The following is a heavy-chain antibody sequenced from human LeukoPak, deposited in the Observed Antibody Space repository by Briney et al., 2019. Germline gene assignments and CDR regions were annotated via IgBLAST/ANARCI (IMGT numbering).Heavy chain of an antibody. CDR2: ISSTVSTI. J-gene: IGHJ6*04. CDR1: GFTFSSYS. V-gene: IGHV3-48*04. CDR3: ARVTGTAMWDV. Sequence: GGSLRLSCAASGFTFSSYSMNWVRQAPGKGLEWVSYISSTVSTIYYADSVKGRFTISRDNAKNSLYLQMNSLRAEDTAVYYCARVTGTAMWDVWGKGTTVTVSS. D-gene: IGHD5-18*01.